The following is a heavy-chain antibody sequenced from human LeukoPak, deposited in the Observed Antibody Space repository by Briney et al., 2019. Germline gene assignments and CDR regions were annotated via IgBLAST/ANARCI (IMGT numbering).Heavy chain of an antibody. CDR1: GGTFSSYA. CDR2: IIPIFGTA. Sequence: SVNVSCKASGGTFSSYAISWVRQAPGQGLEWMGGIIPIFGTANYAQKFQGRVTITADESTSTAYMELSSLRSEDTAVYYCARQGYCSSTSCQTNIEFDYWGQGTLVTVSS. V-gene: IGHV1-69*01. D-gene: IGHD2-2*01. J-gene: IGHJ4*02. CDR3: ARQGYCSSTSCQTNIEFDY.